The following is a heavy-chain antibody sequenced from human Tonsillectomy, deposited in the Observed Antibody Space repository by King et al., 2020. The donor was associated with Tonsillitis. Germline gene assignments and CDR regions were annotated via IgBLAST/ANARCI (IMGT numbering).Heavy chain of an antibody. V-gene: IGHV3-15*01. D-gene: IGHD3-10*01. J-gene: IGHJ4*02. Sequence: VQLVESGGGLIKPGGSLRLSCAASGLPFSKAYMTWVRQAPGKGLEWGGRSKNNINGGTTDYAAHVKGRFTISRDDSKDTLYLQMNSLKTEDTAVYYCMTTVGPGREYWGQGSLVTVSS. CDR3: MTTVGPGREY. CDR1: GLPFSKAY. CDR2: SKNNINGGTT.